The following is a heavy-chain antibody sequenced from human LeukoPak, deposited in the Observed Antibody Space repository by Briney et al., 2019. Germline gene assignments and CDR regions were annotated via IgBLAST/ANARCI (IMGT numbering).Heavy chain of an antibody. CDR3: ARSEGYCSGGSCYGGYYFDY. CDR2: IYPGDSDT. CDR1: GYSFTSYW. D-gene: IGHD2-15*01. V-gene: IGHV5-51*01. Sequence: GESLKISCKGSGYSFTSYWIGWVRQMPGKGLEWMGIIYPGDSDTRYSPSFQGQVTISADKSISTAYLQWSSLKASDTAVYYCARSEGYCSGGSCYGGYYFDYWGQGTLVTVSS. J-gene: IGHJ4*02.